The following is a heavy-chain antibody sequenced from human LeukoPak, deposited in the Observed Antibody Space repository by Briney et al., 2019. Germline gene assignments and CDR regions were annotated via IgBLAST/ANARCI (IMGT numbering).Heavy chain of an antibody. D-gene: IGHD3-10*01. J-gene: IGHJ3*02. CDR2: ISYDGSNT. CDR1: GLNFNSYA. Sequence: PGRSLRLSCAASGLNFNSYAVHWLRQAPGKGLEWVAFISYDGSNTYHADSVKGTFTISRDTYNTTVYLHMNSLRAKDTAVYYCATELRILSWGVDAFDIWGQGTVVTVCS. CDR3: ATELRILSWGVDAFDI. V-gene: IGHV3-30*04.